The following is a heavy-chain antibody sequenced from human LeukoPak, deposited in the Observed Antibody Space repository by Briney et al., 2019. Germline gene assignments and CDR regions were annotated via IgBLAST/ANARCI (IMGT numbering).Heavy chain of an antibody. CDR3: GVHWGSGYYFDL. CDR2: INPKSGDT. CDR1: GYTFTDHY. V-gene: IGHV1-2*02. Sequence: ASVKVSCKASGYTFTDHYVHWVRQTPGQGLEWMGWINPKSGDTNYAQKFQGRVTMTRDTSIVTAYMELSSLTSDDTGVYHCGVHWGSGYYFDLWGRGILVTVSS. J-gene: IGHJ2*01. D-gene: IGHD7-27*01.